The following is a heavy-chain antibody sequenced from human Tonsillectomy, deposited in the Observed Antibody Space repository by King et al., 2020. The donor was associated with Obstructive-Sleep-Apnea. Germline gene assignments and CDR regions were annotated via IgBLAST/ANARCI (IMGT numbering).Heavy chain of an antibody. CDR2: ITTGGGST. Sequence: QLAQSGGGLVQPGGCLVLTCAVSGFTFNRYAMSWVCQAPGKGLEWVSSITTGGGSTYYSDSVKGRFTISRDNLKNTLYLQMNSLRAEDTAVYYCAKGGGDFDYWGQGALVTVSS. CDR1: GFTFNRYA. D-gene: IGHD2-15*01. J-gene: IGHJ4*02. V-gene: IGHV3-23*04. CDR3: AKGGGDFDY.